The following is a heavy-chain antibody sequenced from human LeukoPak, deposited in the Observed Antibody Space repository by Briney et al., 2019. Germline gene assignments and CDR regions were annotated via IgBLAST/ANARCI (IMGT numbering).Heavy chain of an antibody. V-gene: IGHV4-39*01. J-gene: IGHJ4*02. Sequence: SETLSLTCTVSGGSISSSSYYWGWIRQPPGKGLEWIGSIYYSGSTYYNPSLKSRVTISVDTSKNQFSLKLSSVTAADTAVYYCARRRGDFWSGYYYSTLFDYWGQGTLVTVSS. CDR3: ARRRGDFWSGYYYSTLFDY. CDR2: IYYSGST. D-gene: IGHD3-3*01. CDR1: GGSISSSSYY.